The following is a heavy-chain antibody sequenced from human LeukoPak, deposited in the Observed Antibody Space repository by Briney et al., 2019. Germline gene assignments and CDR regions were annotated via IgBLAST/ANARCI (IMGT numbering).Heavy chain of an antibody. J-gene: IGHJ5*02. CDR2: IYYSGST. CDR1: GGSISSYY. V-gene: IGHV4-59*01. D-gene: IGHD3-22*01. Sequence: SETPSLTCTVSGGSISSYYWSWIRQPPGKGLEWIGYIYYSGSTNYNPSLKSRVTISVDTSKNQFSLKLSSVTAADTAVYYCARDGVIHDSSGYYFGWFDPWGQGTLVTVSS. CDR3: ARDGVIHDSSGYYFGWFDP.